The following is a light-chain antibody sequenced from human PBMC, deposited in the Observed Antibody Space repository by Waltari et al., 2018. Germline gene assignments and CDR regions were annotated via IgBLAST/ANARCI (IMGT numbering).Light chain of an antibody. J-gene: IGLJ3*02. CDR1: SSPIGSNY. V-gene: IGLV1-47*01. Sequence: QSVLTQPPSASGTPGQRVTISCSGRSSPIGSNYVYWYQHLPGTAPKLLIYRNDQRPSGVPDRFSGSKSGTSASLAISELRSEDEADYYCVAWDDSLSATVFGGGTKLTVL. CDR2: RND. CDR3: VAWDDSLSATV.